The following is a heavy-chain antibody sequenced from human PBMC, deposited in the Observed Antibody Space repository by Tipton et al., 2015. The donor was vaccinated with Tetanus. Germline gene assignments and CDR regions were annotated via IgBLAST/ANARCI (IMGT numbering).Heavy chain of an antibody. CDR2: IIGSSSSM. D-gene: IGHD6-19*01. CDR3: VRDPPSSGFAFES. CDR1: GFNFRIYS. J-gene: IGHJ4*02. V-gene: IGHV3-48*01. Sequence: SLRLSCAASGFNFRIYSMNWVRQAPGKGLEWLSYIIGSSSSMHYADSVKGRFTITRDNAKNSLYLQMNSLRVEDTAVYYCVRDPPSSGFAFESWGQGALVTVSS.